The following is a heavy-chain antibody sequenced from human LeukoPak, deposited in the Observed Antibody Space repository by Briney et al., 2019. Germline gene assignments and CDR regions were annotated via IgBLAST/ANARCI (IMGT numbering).Heavy chain of an antibody. CDR3: ATEVVY. J-gene: IGHJ4*02. Sequence: PGGPLRLSCVASGFNSNDYVMSWVRQAPGKGLEWVSSISGSGRSLYYADSIKGRFNISRDNSKNILYLQMDSLRAEDTAIYYCATEVVYWGQGALVTVSS. V-gene: IGHV3-23*01. CDR2: ISGSGRSL. CDR1: GFNSNDYV.